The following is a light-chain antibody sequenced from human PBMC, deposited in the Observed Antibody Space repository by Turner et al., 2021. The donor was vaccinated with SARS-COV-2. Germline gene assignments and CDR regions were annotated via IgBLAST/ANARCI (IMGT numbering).Light chain of an antibody. Sequence: DIQMTQSPSSLSASVGDRVTITCRASQSISSYLNWYQQKPGKAPKLLIYAAFSLQSGVPSRFSGSGSGTDFTLTISSLQPEDFATYYCQQSYSTPRWAFGGETKVEIK. CDR3: QQSYSTPRWA. CDR1: QSISSY. J-gene: IGKJ4*01. V-gene: IGKV1-39*01. CDR2: AAF.